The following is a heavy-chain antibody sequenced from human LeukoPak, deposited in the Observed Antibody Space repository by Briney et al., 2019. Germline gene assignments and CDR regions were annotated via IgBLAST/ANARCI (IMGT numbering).Heavy chain of an antibody. V-gene: IGHV3-23*01. CDR1: GFIFSSYA. J-gene: IGHJ4*02. D-gene: IGHD6-13*01. CDR3: AKDMSSWYYFDY. Sequence: GGSLRLSCAASGFIFSSYAMSWVRQAPGKGLEWVSAISGSGGSTYYADSVKGRFTVSRDNSKNTLYLQMNSLRAEDTAVYYCAKDMSSWYYFDYWGQGTLVTVSS. CDR2: ISGSGGST.